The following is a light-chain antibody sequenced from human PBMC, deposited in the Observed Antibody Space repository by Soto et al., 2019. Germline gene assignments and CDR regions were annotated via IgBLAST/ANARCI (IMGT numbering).Light chain of an antibody. Sequence: QSVLTQPASVSASPGQSITISCTGTSSDIGGYNFVSWYQQHPGKAPKLMIYEVNKRPSGVSNRFSGSKSGNTASLTISGLHAEDEADYYCSSYTSSGTKVFGTGTKLTVL. CDR2: EVN. CDR1: SSDIGGYNF. V-gene: IGLV2-14*01. CDR3: SSYTSSGTKV. J-gene: IGLJ1*01.